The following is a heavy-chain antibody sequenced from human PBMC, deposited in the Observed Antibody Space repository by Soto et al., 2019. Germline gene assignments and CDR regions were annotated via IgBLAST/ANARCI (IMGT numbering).Heavy chain of an antibody. J-gene: IGHJ4*02. Sequence: PSETLSLTCSVSGGSLSSGSYYWNWIRQHPGKGLEWIGYIYYSGTTYYNPSLKSRVTISVDTSKNQFSLSLSSVTAADTAVYYCARVFCRGDCYSPLDYWGQGTLVTVSS. D-gene: IGHD2-21*02. V-gene: IGHV4-31*03. CDR1: GGSLSSGSYY. CDR3: ARVFCRGDCYSPLDY. CDR2: IYYSGTT.